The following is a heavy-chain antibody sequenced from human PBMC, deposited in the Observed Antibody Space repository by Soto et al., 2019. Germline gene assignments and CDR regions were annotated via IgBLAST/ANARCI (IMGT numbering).Heavy chain of an antibody. J-gene: IGHJ3*02. V-gene: IGHV3-48*02. CDR2: ISSSSSTI. Sequence: GGFLRLSCAASGFTFSSYSMNWVRQAPGKGLEWVSYISSSSSTIYYADSVKGRFTISRDNAKNSLYLQMNSLRDEDTAVYYCARDPEYSGYVDAFDIWGQGTMVTVSS. CDR1: GFTFSSYS. CDR3: ARDPEYSGYVDAFDI. D-gene: IGHD5-12*01.